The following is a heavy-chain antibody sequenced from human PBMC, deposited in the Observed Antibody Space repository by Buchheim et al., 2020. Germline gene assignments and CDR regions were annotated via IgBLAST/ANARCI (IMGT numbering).Heavy chain of an antibody. CDR2: IYYGGST. CDR1: GGPISNSDSYY. J-gene: IGHJ6*03. Sequence: QQQLQESGPGLVKPSETLSLTCTVSGGPISNSDSYYWGWIRQPPGKGLEWIGSIYYGGSTYYNPSLKSRVTIPVDTSKNQFSLKLSSVTAADAAVYYCARQSTMVRGLTVQDYQYMGVWGKGTT. V-gene: IGHV4-39*01. D-gene: IGHD3-10*01. CDR3: ARQSTMVRGLTVQDYQYMGV.